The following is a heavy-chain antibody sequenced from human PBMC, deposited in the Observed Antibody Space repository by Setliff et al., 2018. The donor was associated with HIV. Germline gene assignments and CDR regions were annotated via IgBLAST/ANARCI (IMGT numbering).Heavy chain of an antibody. CDR3: ATRGEQLYFYGMDV. CDR2: IHTNTGDP. D-gene: IGHD1-26*01. Sequence: GSVKVSCKASGYTFTSYAVNWVRQAPGQGLEWVGWIHTNTGDPTYAQGFTGRFVFSFDTSVSTAYLQISGLKAEDTAVYYCATRGEQLYFYGMDVWGQGTTVTVSS. J-gene: IGHJ6*02. V-gene: IGHV7-4-1*02. CDR1: GYTFTSYA.